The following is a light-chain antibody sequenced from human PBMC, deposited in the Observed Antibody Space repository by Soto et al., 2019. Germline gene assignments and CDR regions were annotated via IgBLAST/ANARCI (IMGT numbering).Light chain of an antibody. CDR3: QQYGSSPWT. CDR1: QSVNRIY. Sequence: EIVLTQSPGTLSLSPGERATLSCRASQSVNRIYLAWYQQKPGQAPRLLIYGASSRATGIPDRFSGSGSGTDFTLTISRLEPEDFAVYYCQQYGSSPWTFGQGTKVEIK. CDR2: GAS. V-gene: IGKV3-20*01. J-gene: IGKJ1*01.